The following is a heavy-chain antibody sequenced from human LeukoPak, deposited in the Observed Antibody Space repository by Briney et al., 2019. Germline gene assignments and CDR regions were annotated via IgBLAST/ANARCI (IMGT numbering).Heavy chain of an antibody. CDR1: GFTFSSYW. CDR2: INIDGSNT. V-gene: IGHV3-74*01. J-gene: IGHJ5*02. CDR3: TGSLGGSYAS. D-gene: IGHD3-16*01. Sequence: GGSLRLSCAASGFTFSSYWMHWVRQAPGKGLVWVSRINIDGSNTYYADSVKGRFTISRDNAKNTLYLQMNSLRAEDTAVYYCTGSLGGSYASLGEGALVTVS.